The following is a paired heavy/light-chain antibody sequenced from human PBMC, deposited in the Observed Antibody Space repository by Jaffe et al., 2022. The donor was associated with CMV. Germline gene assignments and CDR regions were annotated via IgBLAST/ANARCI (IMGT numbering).Light chain of an antibody. Sequence: DIQMTQSPSSLSASVGDRVTITCRASQIIASYLNWYQQKPGKAPKVLIYLASRLQSGVPSRFSGSGSGTDFTLTISSLQPEDFATYYCQQSHSMPRTFGQGTKVEIK. CDR2: LAS. CDR3: QQSHSMPRT. V-gene: IGKV1-39*01. CDR1: QIIASY. J-gene: IGKJ1*01.
Heavy chain of an antibody. Sequence: QVQVQQWGAGLLKPSETLSLTCTVDGGSFSGYYWNWIRQSPRKGLEWIGEINHSGLTSYNPSLKSRVTISIDTSKNQFSLKLKSVTAADTAVYYCAGGRATEITSRYTRYYYGMDVWGQGTTVTVSS. V-gene: IGHV4-34*01. J-gene: IGHJ6*02. CDR1: GGSFSGYY. CDR3: AGGRATEITSRYTRYYYGMDV. D-gene: IGHD2-2*02. CDR2: INHSGLT.